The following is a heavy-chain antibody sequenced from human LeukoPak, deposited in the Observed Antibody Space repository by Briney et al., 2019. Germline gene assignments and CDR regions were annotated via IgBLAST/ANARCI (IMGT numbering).Heavy chain of an antibody. CDR1: GYTFTGYY. CDR2: INPNSGGT. J-gene: IGHJ4*02. Sequence: GASVKVSCKASGYTFTGYYMHWVRQAPGQGLEWMGWINPNSGGTNYAQKFQGWVTMTRDTSISTAYMELSRLRSDDTAVYYCARGSMVAAASLAFDYWGQGTLVTVSS. CDR3: ARGSMVAAASLAFDY. V-gene: IGHV1-2*04. D-gene: IGHD2-15*01.